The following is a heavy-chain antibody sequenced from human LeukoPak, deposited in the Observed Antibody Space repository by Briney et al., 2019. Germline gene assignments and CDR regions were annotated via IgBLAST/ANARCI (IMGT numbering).Heavy chain of an antibody. CDR3: ARQELGGSGYIWGFDY. D-gene: IGHD3-10*01. V-gene: IGHV5-51*01. CDR2: IYPGDSDT. CDR1: GYSFTNYW. J-gene: IGHJ4*02. Sequence: GESLKISCKGSGYSFTNYWIGWVRQMPGKGLEWMGIIYPGDSDTKYSPSFQGQVTISAEKSIRTAYLQWSGLKASDTAVYFCARQELGGSGYIWGFDYWGRGTLVTVSS.